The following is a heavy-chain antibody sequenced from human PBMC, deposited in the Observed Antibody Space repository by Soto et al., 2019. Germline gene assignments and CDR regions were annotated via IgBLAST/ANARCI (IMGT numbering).Heavy chain of an antibody. CDR2: IIPIFGTA. V-gene: IGHV1-69*12. Sequence: QVQLVQSGAEVKKPGSSVKVSCKASGGTFSSYAISWVRQAPGQGLEWMGGIIPIFGTANYAQKFQGRVTITADESTSTAYMELSSLRSEDTAVYYCARDKGGWLFVPLDAFDIWGQGTMVTVSS. CDR3: ARDKGGWLFVPLDAFDI. J-gene: IGHJ3*02. D-gene: IGHD3-22*01. CDR1: GGTFSSYA.